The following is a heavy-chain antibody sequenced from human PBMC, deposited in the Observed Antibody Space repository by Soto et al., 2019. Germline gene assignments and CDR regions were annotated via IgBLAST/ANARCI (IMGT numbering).Heavy chain of an antibody. CDR1: GFTFSSYA. CDR2: ISGSGGST. V-gene: IGHV3-23*01. Sequence: SLRLSCAASGFTFSSYAISWVRQAPGKGLEWVSSISGSGGSTYYADSVKGRFTISRDNSKNTLYLQMNSLRAEDTAVYYCATYSGNYERYGVYYGMDVWGQGTTVTVSS. D-gene: IGHD1-26*01. CDR3: ATYSGNYERYGVYYGMDV. J-gene: IGHJ6*02.